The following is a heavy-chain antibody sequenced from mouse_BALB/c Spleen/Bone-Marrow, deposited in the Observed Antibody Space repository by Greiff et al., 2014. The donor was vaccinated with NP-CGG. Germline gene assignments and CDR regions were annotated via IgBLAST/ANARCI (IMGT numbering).Heavy chain of an antibody. J-gene: IGHJ3*01. CDR1: GFSFNSYG. CDR2: ISGGGSYT. Sequence: EVNLVESGGGLVKSGGSLKPSCAASGFSFNSYGMSWVRQTPEKRLEWVATISGGGSYTFYPDSVKGRFTISRDNAKNNLYLQLSSQRSEDTALYYCARHAYYDQTEVSFVYWGQGTLVTVSA. CDR3: ARHAYYDQTEVSFVY. D-gene: IGHD2-4*01. V-gene: IGHV5-9-2*01.